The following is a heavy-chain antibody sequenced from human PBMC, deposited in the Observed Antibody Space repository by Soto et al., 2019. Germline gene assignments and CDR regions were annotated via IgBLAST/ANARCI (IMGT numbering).Heavy chain of an antibody. D-gene: IGHD3-9*01. CDR3: ARGLLRYFDWLLAPHYYYMDV. J-gene: IGHJ6*03. CDR2: MNPNSGNT. CDR1: GYTFTSYD. Sequence: ASLKVSCKASGYTFTSYDINWLRQATAQGLEWMVWMNPNSGNTGYAQKFQGRVTMTRNTSISTAYMELSSLRSEDTAVYYCARGLLRYFDWLLAPHYYYMDVWGKGTTVTVSS. V-gene: IGHV1-8*01.